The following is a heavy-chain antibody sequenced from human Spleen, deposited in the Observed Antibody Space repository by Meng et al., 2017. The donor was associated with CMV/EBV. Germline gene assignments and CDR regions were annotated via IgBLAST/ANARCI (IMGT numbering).Heavy chain of an antibody. Sequence: ASVKVSCKASGYTFTGYYMHWVRQAPGQGLEWMGWINPNSGGTNYAQKFQGRVTMTRDTSISTAYMELSRLRSEDTAVYYCARDIAAAGPRPRRHYYSAMDVWGQGTTVTVSS. J-gene: IGHJ6*02. CDR2: INPNSGGT. CDR1: GYTFTGYY. D-gene: IGHD6-13*01. V-gene: IGHV1-2*02. CDR3: ARDIAAAGPRPRRHYYSAMDV.